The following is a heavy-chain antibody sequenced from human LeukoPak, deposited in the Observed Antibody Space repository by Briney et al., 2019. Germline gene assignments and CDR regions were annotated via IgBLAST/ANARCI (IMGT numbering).Heavy chain of an antibody. V-gene: IGHV3-53*01. D-gene: IGHD4-23*01. CDR3: ARVFSYGGLYFDY. J-gene: IGHJ4*02. CDR1: GFTFRRYD. CDR2: FYTGGST. Sequence: GGSLRLSCASSGFTFRRYDMNWVRQAPGKGLEWVSVFYTGGSTYYADSVKGRFTISRDNSKNTLYLQMHSLRAEDTAVYYCARVFSYGGLYFDYWGQGTLVTVSS.